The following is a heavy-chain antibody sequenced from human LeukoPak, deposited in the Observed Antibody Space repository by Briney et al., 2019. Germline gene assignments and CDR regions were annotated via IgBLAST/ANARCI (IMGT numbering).Heavy chain of an antibody. CDR2: ISGSGGST. CDR3: AKDRSSGWNCFDS. Sequence: RPGGSLRLSCSASGFTFSSYAMHWVRQAPGKGLEWVSSISGSGGSTNYADSVKGRFTISRDNSKDTLYLQMNSLKAEDTALYYCAKDRSSGWNCFDSWGQGTLVTVSS. V-gene: IGHV3-23*01. J-gene: IGHJ4*02. D-gene: IGHD6-19*01. CDR1: GFTFSSYA.